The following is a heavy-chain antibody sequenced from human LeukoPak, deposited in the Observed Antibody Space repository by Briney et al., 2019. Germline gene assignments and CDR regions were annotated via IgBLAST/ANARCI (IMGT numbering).Heavy chain of an antibody. Sequence: SQTLSLTCTVSGGSISSGGYYWSWIRQPPGKGLEWIGYIYHSGSTYYNPSLKSRVTISVDRSKNQFSLKLSSVTAAHTAVYYCARGRVTRGDYWGQGTLVTVSS. J-gene: IGHJ4*02. D-gene: IGHD5-24*01. CDR3: ARGRVTRGDY. V-gene: IGHV4-30-2*01. CDR1: GGSISSGGYY. CDR2: IYHSGST.